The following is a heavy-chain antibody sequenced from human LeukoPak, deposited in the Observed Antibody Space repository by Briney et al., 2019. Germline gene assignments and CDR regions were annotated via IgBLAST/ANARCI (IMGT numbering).Heavy chain of an antibody. D-gene: IGHD6-19*01. Sequence: EASVKVSCKASGFTFASSPMRWVRQARGQRLEWIGWIVVGSGNTNYAQKFQERVTITRDMSTSTAYMELNSLRSEDTAVYYCASGSGWYSPDYWGQGTLVTVSS. CDR2: IVVGSGNT. J-gene: IGHJ4*02. V-gene: IGHV1-58*02. CDR3: ASGSGWYSPDY. CDR1: GFTFASSP.